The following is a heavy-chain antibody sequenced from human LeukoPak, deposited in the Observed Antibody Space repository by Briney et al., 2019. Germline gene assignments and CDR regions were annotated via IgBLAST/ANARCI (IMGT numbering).Heavy chain of an antibody. CDR1: GFTVRTDY. J-gene: IGHJ4*02. CDR2: IYSDGST. D-gene: IGHD1-26*01. V-gene: IGHV3-53*01. Sequence: GGSLRLSCAASGFTVRTDYMTWVRQAPGKGLEWVSIIYSDGSTYYADSVRGRFSISRDNSKNTVYLQMNSLRAEDAAVYYCTRSVSGSYPIVHWGQGTLVTVSS. CDR3: TRSVSGSYPIVH.